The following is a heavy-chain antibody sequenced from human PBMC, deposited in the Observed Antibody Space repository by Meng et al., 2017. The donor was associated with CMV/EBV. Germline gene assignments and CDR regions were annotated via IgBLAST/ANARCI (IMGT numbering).Heavy chain of an antibody. J-gene: IGHJ6*02. CDR3: ARLGELLWFGEPLLGMDV. V-gene: IGHV3-7*01. D-gene: IGHD3-10*01. CDR2: IKQDGSEK. CDR1: GFTFSSYW. Sequence: GESLKISCAASGFTFSSYWMSWVRQAPGKGLERVANIKQDGSEKYYVDSVKGRFTISRDNAKNSLYLQMNSLRAEDTAVYYCARLGELLWFGEPLLGMDVWGQGTTVTVSS.